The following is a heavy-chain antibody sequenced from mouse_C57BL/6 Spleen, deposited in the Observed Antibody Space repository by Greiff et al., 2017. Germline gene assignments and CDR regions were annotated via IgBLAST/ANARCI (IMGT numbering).Heavy chain of an antibody. D-gene: IGHD1-1*01. Sequence: QVQLQQSGAELVRPGTSVKVSCKASGYAFTNYLIEWVKQRPGQGLEWIGVINPGSGGTNYNEKFKGKATLTADKSSSTAYMQLSSLTSEDSAVYCCARLCGSSHHFGYWGQGNTLTVSS. CDR3: ARLCGSSHHFGY. CDR1: GYAFTNYL. V-gene: IGHV1-54*01. CDR2: INPGSGGT. J-gene: IGHJ2*01.